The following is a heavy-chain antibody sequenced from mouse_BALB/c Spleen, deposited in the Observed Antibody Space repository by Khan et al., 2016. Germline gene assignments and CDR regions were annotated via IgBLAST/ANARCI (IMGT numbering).Heavy chain of an antibody. J-gene: IGHJ3*01. Sequence: VQLQQSGTVLARPGASVKMSCKASGYTFSNYWMHWVKQRPGQGLEWIGVIYPGNIDATYNQKFKGKAELTAVTSTSTAYMELSSLTNEDSAVYYCTRVDTTGYAWFAYWGQGTLVTVSA. V-gene: IGHV1-5*01. CDR2: IYPGNIDA. CDR3: TRVDTTGYAWFAY. CDR1: GYTFSNYW. D-gene: IGHD3-2*01.